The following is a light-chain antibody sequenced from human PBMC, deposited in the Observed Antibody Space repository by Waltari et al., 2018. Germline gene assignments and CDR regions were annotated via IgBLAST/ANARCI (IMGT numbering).Light chain of an antibody. Sequence: EIVLTQSPATLSLSPGQSAALSCRASQTISTSLAWYQQKPGQPPRFVIYDASNRATDIPARFSGSGSETDFNLTISSLEAEDFAVYYCQQRYTWPLAFGGGTTVEIK. J-gene: IGKJ4*01. CDR2: DAS. CDR1: QTISTS. V-gene: IGKV3-11*01. CDR3: QQRYTWPLA.